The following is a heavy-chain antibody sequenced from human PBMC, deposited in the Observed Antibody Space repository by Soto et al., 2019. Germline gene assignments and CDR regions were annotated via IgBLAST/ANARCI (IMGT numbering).Heavy chain of an antibody. D-gene: IGHD6-19*01. V-gene: IGHV3-30*03. CDR3: ARGGRQWLVKSDFNY. Sequence: VQLVESGGGVVQPGRSLRLSCAASGFTFSDYAMHWVRQAPGKGLEWVAVVSHDGRNTHYADSVKGRFTISRDSSKNTVSLERTSLRAEDTAVYYCARGGRQWLVKSDFNYWGQGALVTVSS. J-gene: IGHJ4*02. CDR2: VSHDGRNT. CDR1: GFTFSDYA.